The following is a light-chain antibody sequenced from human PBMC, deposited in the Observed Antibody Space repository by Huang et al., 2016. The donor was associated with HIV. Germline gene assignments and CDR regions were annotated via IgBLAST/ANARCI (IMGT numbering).Light chain of an antibody. CDR2: GAS. J-gene: IGKJ4*01. CDR3: QQYNDWPPLT. CDR1: QVVRTN. Sequence: VMTQSPASLSASPGARVTLSCSASQVVRTNLAWYQQKPGQAPTLLMLGASTRATGTPPRFSGSGSGTDFTLTITSLQSSDSAIYYCQQYNDWPPLTFGGGTKVEI. V-gene: IGKV3D-15*01.